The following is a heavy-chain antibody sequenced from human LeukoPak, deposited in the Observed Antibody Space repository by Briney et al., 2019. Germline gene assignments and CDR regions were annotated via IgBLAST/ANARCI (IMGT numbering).Heavy chain of an antibody. CDR2: IYYSGST. V-gene: IGHV4-39*01. CDR1: GGSISSGSYY. Sequence: SETLSLTCTVSGGSISSGSYYWGWIRQPPGKGLEWIGSIYYSGSTYYNPSLKSRVTISVDTSKNQFSLKLSSVTAADTAVYYCARRTTYYYGSGWFDPWGQGTLVTVSS. CDR3: ARRTTYYYGSGWFDP. D-gene: IGHD3-10*01. J-gene: IGHJ5*02.